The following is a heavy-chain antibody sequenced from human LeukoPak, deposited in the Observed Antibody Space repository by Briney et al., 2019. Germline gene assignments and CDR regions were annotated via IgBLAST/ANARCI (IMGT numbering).Heavy chain of an antibody. D-gene: IGHD3-22*01. J-gene: IGHJ4*02. CDR2: INPNSGGT. Sequence: ASVKVSCKTSGYTFTGYYMHWVRQAPGRGLEWMGWINPNSGGTNYAQKFQGRVTMTRDTSISTAYMELSRLRSDDTAVYYCARDEGTYYYDSSGYYYNYWGQGTLVTVSS. CDR3: ARDEGTYYYDSSGYYYNY. V-gene: IGHV1-2*02. CDR1: GYTFTGYY.